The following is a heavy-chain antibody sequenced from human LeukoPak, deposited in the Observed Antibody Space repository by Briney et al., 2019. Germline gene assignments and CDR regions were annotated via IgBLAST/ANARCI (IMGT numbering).Heavy chain of an antibody. CDR1: GFTFSSYS. CDR3: ARVLSGSYANDYYYYGMDV. J-gene: IGHJ6*02. V-gene: IGHV3-21*01. Sequence: GGSLRISCAASGFTFSSYSRTWVRQAPGKGLEWVSSISSSSSYIYYADSVKGRFTISRDNAKNSLYLQMNSLRAEDTSVYYCARVLSGSYANDYYYYGMDVWGQGTTVTVSS. CDR2: ISSSSSYI. D-gene: IGHD1-26*01.